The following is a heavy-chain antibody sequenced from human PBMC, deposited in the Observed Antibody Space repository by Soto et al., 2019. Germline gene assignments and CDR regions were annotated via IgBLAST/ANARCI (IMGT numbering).Heavy chain of an antibody. CDR3: ARSTIVRGVTP. J-gene: IGHJ5*02. CDR1: GYTFTSYA. D-gene: IGHD3-10*01. CDR2: INAGNGNT. V-gene: IGHV1-3*01. Sequence: QGQLVQSGAEAKTPGAAVKVSCKASGYTFTSYAMHWVRQAPGQRLEWMGWINAGNGNTKYSQKIQVRVTITRDTSASTAYMALSSLRSEEEAVYYCARSTIVRGVTPWGQGTLVTVSS.